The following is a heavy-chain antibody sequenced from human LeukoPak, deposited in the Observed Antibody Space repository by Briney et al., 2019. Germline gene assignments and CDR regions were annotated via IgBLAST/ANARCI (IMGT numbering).Heavy chain of an antibody. Sequence: PGESLKISCKGSGYSFARNWVGWIRQMPGKGLEWMGIINPVDFDTRYSPSFQGQVTMSADKSISTAYLQWSSLKASDTAMYYCARAPPPEPDLYDFWSGYPYYFDYWGQGTLVTVSS. CDR2: INPVDFDT. D-gene: IGHD3-3*01. CDR1: GYSFARNW. V-gene: IGHV5-51*01. J-gene: IGHJ4*02. CDR3: ARAPPPEPDLYDFWSGYPYYFDY.